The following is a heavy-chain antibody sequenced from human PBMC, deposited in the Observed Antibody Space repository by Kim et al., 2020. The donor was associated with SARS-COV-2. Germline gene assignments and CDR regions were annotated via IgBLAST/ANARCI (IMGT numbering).Heavy chain of an antibody. CDR3: ARVPLAYYYGSGKYFDY. Sequence: SETLSLTCAVYGGSFSGYYWSWIRQPPGKGLEWIGEINHSGSTNYNPSLKSRVTISVDTSKNQFSLKLSSVTAADTAVYYCARVPLAYYYGSGKYFDYWGQGTLVTVSS. J-gene: IGHJ4*02. CDR2: INHSGST. V-gene: IGHV4-34*01. CDR1: GGSFSGYY. D-gene: IGHD3-10*01.